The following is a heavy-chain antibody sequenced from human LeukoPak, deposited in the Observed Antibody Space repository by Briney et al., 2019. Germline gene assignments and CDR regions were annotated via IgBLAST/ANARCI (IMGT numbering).Heavy chain of an antibody. CDR1: GGPFSGYY. Sequence: SETLSLTCAVYGGPFSGYYWSWIRQPPGKGLEWIGEINHSGSTNYNPSLKSRVTISVDTSKNQFSLKLSSVTAADTAVYYCARAGTTADAFDIWGQGTMVTVSS. V-gene: IGHV4-34*01. J-gene: IGHJ3*02. D-gene: IGHD1-1*01. CDR3: ARAGTTADAFDI. CDR2: INHSGST.